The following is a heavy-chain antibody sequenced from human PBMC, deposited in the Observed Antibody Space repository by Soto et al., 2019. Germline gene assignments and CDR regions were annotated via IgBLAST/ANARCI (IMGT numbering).Heavy chain of an antibody. V-gene: IGHV1-18*01. CDR1: GYTFSDYI. Sequence: QVQLVQSGAELKKPGASVKISCKASGYTFSDYIITWVRQAPGQGLEWMGWFSDYNGNTNYAQKFLGRVSMTTDTSTSTAYLELKSLTSDDTAVYYCARDSLTYSSPFAYWGQGTLITVSS. J-gene: IGHJ4*01. CDR3: ARDSLTYSSPFAY. CDR2: FSDYNGNT. D-gene: IGHD6-13*01.